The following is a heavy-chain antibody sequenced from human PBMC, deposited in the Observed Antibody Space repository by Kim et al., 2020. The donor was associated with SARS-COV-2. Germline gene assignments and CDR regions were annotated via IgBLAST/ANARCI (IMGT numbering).Heavy chain of an antibody. J-gene: IGHJ4*02. D-gene: IGHD3-22*01. CDR2: ISDIGST. V-gene: IGHV4-59*02. CDR1: GGSVSSSY. Sequence: SETLSLTCTVSGGSVSSSYWTWIRQPPGKGLEWIGYISDIGSTKYNSSLTSRVTISVDTSRNQFSLKLTSVTAADTAVYYCTRGSGYYYIWGQGTLVTV. CDR3: TRGSGYYYI.